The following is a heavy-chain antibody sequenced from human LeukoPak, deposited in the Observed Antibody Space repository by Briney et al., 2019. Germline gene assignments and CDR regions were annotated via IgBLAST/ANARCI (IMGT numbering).Heavy chain of an antibody. CDR2: IYHSGST. J-gene: IGHJ3*02. V-gene: IGHV4-38-2*02. CDR1: GYSISSGYY. Sequence: SETLSLTCAVSGYSISSGYYWGWIRQPPGKGLEWIGSIYHSGSTYYNPSLKSRVTISVDTSKNQFSLKLSSVTAADTAVYYCAREIRDGYNSGEDAFDIWGQGTMVTVSS. CDR3: AREIRDGYNSGEDAFDI. D-gene: IGHD5-24*01.